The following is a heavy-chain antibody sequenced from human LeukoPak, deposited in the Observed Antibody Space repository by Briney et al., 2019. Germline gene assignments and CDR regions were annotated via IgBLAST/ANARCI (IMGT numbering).Heavy chain of an antibody. D-gene: IGHD3-22*01. V-gene: IGHV3-23*01. CDR3: AKDVDSSGYYFLYY. CDR2: ISGSGGST. J-gene: IGHJ4*02. CDR1: GFTFSSYA. Sequence: GGSLRLSCAASGFTFSSYAMSWVRQAPGKGLEWVSAISGSGGSTYYADSVKGRFTISRDNSKNTLYLQMNSLRAEDTAVYYCAKDVDSSGYYFLYYWGQGTLVTVSS.